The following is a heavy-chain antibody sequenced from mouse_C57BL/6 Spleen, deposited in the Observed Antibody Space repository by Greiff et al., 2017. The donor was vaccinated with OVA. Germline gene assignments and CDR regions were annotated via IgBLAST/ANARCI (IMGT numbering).Heavy chain of an antibody. CDR1: GYTFTEYT. J-gene: IGHJ3*01. CDR3: ARHEENGRWFAY. Sequence: QVHVKQSGAELVKPGASVKLSCKASGYTFTEYTIHWVKQRSGQGLEWIGWFYPGSGSIKYNEKFKDKATLTADKSSSTVYMELSRLTSEDSAVYCCARHEENGRWFAYWGQGTLVTVSA. V-gene: IGHV1-62-2*01. CDR2: FYPGSGSI.